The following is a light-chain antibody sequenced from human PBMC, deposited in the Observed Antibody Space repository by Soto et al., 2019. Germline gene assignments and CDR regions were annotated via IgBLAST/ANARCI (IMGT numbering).Light chain of an antibody. CDR1: SSNLGSNT. J-gene: IGLJ1*01. CDR2: GNN. V-gene: IGLV1-44*01. CDR3: AAWDDSLNAYFV. Sequence: QSVLTQPPSASGTPGQRVTISCSGSSSNLGSNTVNWYQHLPGTAPKLLIYGNNQRPSGVPDRFSGSKSGTSASLAIGGLQSEDEADYYCAAWDDSLNAYFVFGTGTKVTVL.